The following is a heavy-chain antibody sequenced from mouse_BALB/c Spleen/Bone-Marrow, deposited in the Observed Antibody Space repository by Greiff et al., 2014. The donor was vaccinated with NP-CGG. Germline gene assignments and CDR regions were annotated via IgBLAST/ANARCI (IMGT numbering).Heavy chain of an antibody. CDR3: ARSPFYGNSFAY. J-gene: IGHJ2*01. CDR2: ISTGGGIT. Sequence: EVKLVESGGGLVQPGGSRKLSCAASGFTFSNFGMHWVRQAPEKGLEWVAFISTGGGITYYADKVKGRFTISRDNPKNTLFLQMPSLRSEDTAIYFCARSPFYGNSFAYWGQGTTLTVSS. CDR1: GFTFSNFG. D-gene: IGHD2-1*01. V-gene: IGHV5-17*02.